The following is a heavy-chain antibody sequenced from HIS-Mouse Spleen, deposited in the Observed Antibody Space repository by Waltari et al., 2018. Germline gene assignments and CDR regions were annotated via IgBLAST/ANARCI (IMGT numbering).Heavy chain of an antibody. V-gene: IGHV4-39*07. CDR1: GCSISSSSYY. D-gene: IGHD6-13*01. Sequence: QLQLQESGPGLVKPSETLSLTCTVSGCSISSSSYYWGWIRQPPGKGLEWIGSIYSSGSTYYNPSLKSRVTIAVDTSKNQFSRKLSSVTAADTAVYYCAREIPYSSSWYDWYFDLWGRGTLVTVSS. CDR2: IYSSGST. CDR3: AREIPYSSSWYDWYFDL. J-gene: IGHJ2*01.